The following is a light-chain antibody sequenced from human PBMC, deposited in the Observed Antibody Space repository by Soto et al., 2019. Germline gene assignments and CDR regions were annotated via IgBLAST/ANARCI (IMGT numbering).Light chain of an antibody. V-gene: IGKV3-11*01. CDR2: DAS. J-gene: IGKJ5*01. CDR3: QHRSNWHG. Sequence: EIAMTKTPANLYVSHGEKDILSCSASQSDSSLQAWYQQKPGQAPWLLIYDASSRATGIPARCSGSGSGTDFYRTISCVGPLDFAVDLCQHRSNWHGLGQETRLEI. CDR1: QSDSSL.